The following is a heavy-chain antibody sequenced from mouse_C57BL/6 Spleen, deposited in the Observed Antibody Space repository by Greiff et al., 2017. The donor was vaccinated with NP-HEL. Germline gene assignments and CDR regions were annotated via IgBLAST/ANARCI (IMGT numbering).Heavy chain of an antibody. D-gene: IGHD2-5*01. CDR3: ARDGVYSNYCFAY. CDR2: ISDGGSYT. V-gene: IGHV5-4*01. Sequence: EVQLVESGGGLVKPGGSLKLSCAASGFTFSSYAMSWVRQTPEKRLEWVATISDGGSYTYYPDNVKGRFTISRDNAKNNLYLQMSHLKSEDTAMYYCARDGVYSNYCFAYWGQGTLVTVSA. CDR1: GFTFSSYA. J-gene: IGHJ3*01.